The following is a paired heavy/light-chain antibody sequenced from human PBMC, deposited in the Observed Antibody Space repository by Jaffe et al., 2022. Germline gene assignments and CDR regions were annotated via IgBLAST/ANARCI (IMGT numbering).Light chain of an antibody. CDR2: KAS. V-gene: IGKV1-5*03. CDR1: QSISSW. CDR3: QQYNSPPLT. Sequence: DIQMTQSPSTLSASVGDRVTITCRASQSISSWLAWYQQKPGKAPKLLIYKASSLESGVPSRFSGSGSGTEFTLTISSLQPDDFATYYCQQYNSPPLTFGGGTKVEIK. J-gene: IGKJ4*01.
Heavy chain of an antibody. D-gene: IGHD3-10*01. Sequence: QVQLQESGPGLVKPSETLSLTCTVSGGSISSYYWSWIRQPPGKGLEWIGYIYYSGSTNYNPSLKSRVTISVDTSKNQFSLKLSSVTAADTAVYYCARGGEITMVRTYYYYYYMDVWGKGTTVTVSS. J-gene: IGHJ6*03. CDR3: ARGGEITMVRTYYYYYYMDV. CDR1: GGSISSYY. CDR2: IYYSGST. V-gene: IGHV4-59*01.